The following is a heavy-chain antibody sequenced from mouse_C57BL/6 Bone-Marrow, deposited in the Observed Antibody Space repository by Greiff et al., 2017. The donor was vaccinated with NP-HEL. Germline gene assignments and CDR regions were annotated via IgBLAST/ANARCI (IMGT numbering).Heavy chain of an antibody. J-gene: IGHJ1*03. CDR3: ARPKLLCRGYFDV. CDR1: GYTFTSYW. V-gene: IGHV1-52*01. Sequence: QVQLQQPGAELVRPGSSVKLSCKASGYTFTSYWMHWVKQRPIQGLEWIGNIDPSDSDTHYNQKFKDKATLTVDKSSSTAYMQLSSLTSEDSAVYYCARPKLLCRGYFDVWGTGTTVTVSS. CDR2: IDPSDSDT. D-gene: IGHD2-1*01.